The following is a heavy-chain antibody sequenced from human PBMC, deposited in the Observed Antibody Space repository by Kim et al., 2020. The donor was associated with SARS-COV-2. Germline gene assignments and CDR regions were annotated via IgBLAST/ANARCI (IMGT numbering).Heavy chain of an antibody. CDR3: SIDWKYCSGGSCYPVNDY. J-gene: IGHJ4*01. CDR2: IWYDGSNK. D-gene: IGHD2-15*01. Sequence: LSLTCAASGFTFSSYGMHWVRQAPGKGLEWVAVIWYDGSNKYYADSVKGRFTISRDNSKHTLYLQMNSLSSEDTAVYYCSIDWKYCSGGSCYPVNDY. CDR1: GFTFSSYG. V-gene: IGHV3-33*01.